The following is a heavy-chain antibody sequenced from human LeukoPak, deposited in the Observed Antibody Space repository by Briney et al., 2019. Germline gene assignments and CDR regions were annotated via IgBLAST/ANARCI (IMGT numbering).Heavy chain of an antibody. V-gene: IGHV1-8*01. J-gene: IGHJ3*02. CDR1: GYTFTSYD. D-gene: IGHD3-9*01. CDR2: MNPNSGNT. CDR3: AREKYDILTGYRSMEDAFDI. Sequence: GASVKVSCKASGYTFTSYDINWVRQATGQGLEWMGWMNPNSGNTGYAQKFQGRVTMTRNTSISTAYMELSSLRSEDTAVYYCAREKYDILTGYRSMEDAFDIWGQGTMVTVSS.